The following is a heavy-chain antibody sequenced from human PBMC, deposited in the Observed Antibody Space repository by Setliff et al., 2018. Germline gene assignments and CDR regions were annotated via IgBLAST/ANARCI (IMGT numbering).Heavy chain of an antibody. J-gene: IGHJ6*03. Sequence: SVKVSCKASGYTFTDYAMHWVRQAPGQRLEWMGWINPGNGNTKYSQKFQGRVTITRDTSASTAYMELSSLRSEGTAVYYCARDKGYDSSGYYFYYYYYMDVWGKGTTVTVSS. CDR2: INPGNGNT. D-gene: IGHD3-22*01. CDR3: ARDKGYDSSGYYFYYYYYMDV. V-gene: IGHV1-3*01. CDR1: GYTFTDYA.